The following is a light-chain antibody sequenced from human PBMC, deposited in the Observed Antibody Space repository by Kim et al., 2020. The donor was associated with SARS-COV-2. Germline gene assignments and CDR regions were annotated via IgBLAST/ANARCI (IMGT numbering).Light chain of an antibody. J-gene: IGKJ4*01. Sequence: VSPGERATLSCRASQSVSSNLAWYQQKPGQAPRLLIYGASTRATDIPARFSGSGSGTEFTLTISSLQSEDFAVYYCQQYNKWLGITFGGGTKLEI. CDR1: QSVSSN. CDR2: GAS. V-gene: IGKV3-15*01. CDR3: QQYNKWLGIT.